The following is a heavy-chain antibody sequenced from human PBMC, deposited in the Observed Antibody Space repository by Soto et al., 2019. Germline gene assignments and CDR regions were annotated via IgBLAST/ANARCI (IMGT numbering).Heavy chain of an antibody. CDR2: IHFRGTT. CDR1: GGSITSHTHY. V-gene: IGHV4-31*03. J-gene: IGHJ4*02. D-gene: IGHD4-17*01. CDR3: ATYDYSDFYFDQ. Sequence: QVQLQESGPGLVKPSQTLSLTCNVSGGSITSHTHYWSWICQHPGKGLEWIGNIHFRGTTYYNPSLESRVFISVDTSQNQFSLRLTSVTAADTAVYFCATYDYSDFYFDQWGQGTLVSVSS.